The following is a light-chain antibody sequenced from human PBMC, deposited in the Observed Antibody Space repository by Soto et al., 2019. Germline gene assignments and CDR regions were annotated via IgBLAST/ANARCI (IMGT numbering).Light chain of an antibody. CDR3: QQSSGSRDWA. CDR2: ATS. J-gene: IGKJ1*01. V-gene: IGKV3D-20*02. Sequence: EIVMTQSPATLSLSPWERATLSCRASQSVDSTYLAWYQQKPAQPPRLLIYATSTSAAGIPDRFSGSGSGTDYTLTISRLEPDDVATYYCQQSSGSRDWAFGQGTKVNIK. CDR1: QSVDSTY.